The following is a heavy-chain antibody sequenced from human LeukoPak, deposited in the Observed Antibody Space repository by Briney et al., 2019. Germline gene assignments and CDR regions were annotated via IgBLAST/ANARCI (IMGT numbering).Heavy chain of an antibody. Sequence: ASVKVSCKASGYTFTSYYMHWVRQAPGQGLEWMGIIYPSGGGTSYPQKLQGRVTMTRDTSTSTVYIELSSLRSEDTAVYYCARAYVAYSMDVWGQGTTVTVSS. D-gene: IGHD2-15*01. CDR1: GYTFTSYY. V-gene: IGHV1-46*04. CDR3: ARAYVAYSMDV. J-gene: IGHJ6*02. CDR2: IYPSGGGT.